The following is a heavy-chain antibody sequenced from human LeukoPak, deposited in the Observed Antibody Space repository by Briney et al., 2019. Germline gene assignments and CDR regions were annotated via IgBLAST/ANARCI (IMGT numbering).Heavy chain of an antibody. CDR1: GFTFDDYA. CDR3: TAGYYGPGYYVPLFEY. CDR2: IRIKSYGGTT. Sequence: GGSLRLSCAASGFTFDDYAVSWVRQAPGKGLEWVGSIRIKSYGGTTEYAASVTGRFIISREDSKSIAYLQMNSLRTEDTAVYYCTAGYYGPGYYVPLFEYWGQGTLVTVSS. V-gene: IGHV3-49*04. D-gene: IGHD3-10*01. J-gene: IGHJ4*02.